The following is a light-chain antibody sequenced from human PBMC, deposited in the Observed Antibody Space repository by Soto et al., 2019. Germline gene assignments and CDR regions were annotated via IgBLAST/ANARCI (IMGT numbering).Light chain of an antibody. J-gene: IGKJ1*01. CDR3: QQRGNWPPTWT. Sequence: EIVMTQSPATLSASPGERVTLTCRASQSVSSTLGWYQQKPGQAPRLLIYDASTRATGIPARFSGSGSGTEFTLSISSLQSEDFAVYYCQQRGNWPPTWTFGQGTKVDNK. CDR1: QSVSST. V-gene: IGKV3-15*01. CDR2: DAS.